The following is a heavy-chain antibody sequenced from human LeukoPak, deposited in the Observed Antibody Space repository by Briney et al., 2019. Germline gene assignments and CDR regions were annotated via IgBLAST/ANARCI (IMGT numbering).Heavy chain of an antibody. CDR1: GGSISSSSFY. Sequence: PSETLSLTCTVSGGSISSSSFYWGWLRQPPGKGLEWIGSFYCTGSTYYNPSLKSRVTISVDTSKNQFSLRLSSVTAADTAFYYCVRPGIVGATAFDYWGQGTLVTVSS. CDR2: FYCTGST. CDR3: VRPGIVGATAFDY. J-gene: IGHJ4*02. V-gene: IGHV4-39*01. D-gene: IGHD1-26*01.